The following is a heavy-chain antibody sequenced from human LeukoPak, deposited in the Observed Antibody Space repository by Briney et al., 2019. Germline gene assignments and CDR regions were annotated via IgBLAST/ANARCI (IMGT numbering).Heavy chain of an antibody. CDR1: GFTFSSHS. J-gene: IGHJ3*02. V-gene: IGHV3-21*01. CDR3: ARVGSGWSHDAFDS. Sequence: GGSLRLSCAASGFTFSSHSMNWVRQAPGKGLEWVSSISSSSTYIYYADSVKGRFTISRDNAKNSLYLQMNSLRAGDTAVYYCARVGSGWSHDAFDSWGEGTMVAVSS. D-gene: IGHD6-19*01. CDR2: ISSSSTYI.